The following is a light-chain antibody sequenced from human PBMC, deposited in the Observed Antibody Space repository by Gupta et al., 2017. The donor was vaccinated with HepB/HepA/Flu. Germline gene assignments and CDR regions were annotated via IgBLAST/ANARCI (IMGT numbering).Light chain of an antibody. Sequence: SSELTQDPAVSVALGQTVRITCQGGSLRSYYASWYQQKPGQAPVLVIYGKNNRPSGIPDRFSGSSSGTTASLTITGAQAEDEADYDGTYRDSSGNHRVFGGGTKLTVL. V-gene: IGLV3-19*01. CDR3: TYRDSSGNHRV. CDR2: GKN. J-gene: IGLJ3*02. CDR1: SLRSYY.